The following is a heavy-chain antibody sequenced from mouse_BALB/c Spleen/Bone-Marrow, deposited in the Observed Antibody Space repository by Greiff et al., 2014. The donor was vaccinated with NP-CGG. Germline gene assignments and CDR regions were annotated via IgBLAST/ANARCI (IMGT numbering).Heavy chain of an antibody. V-gene: IGHV5-17*02. CDR1: GFTFSSFG. Sequence: EVKVVESGGGLVQPGRSRKLSCAASGFTFSSFGMHWVRQAPEKGLEWVAYISSGSSTIYYADTVMGRFTISRDNPKNTLFLQMTSLRSEDTAMYYCARSGSSSGYFDYWGRGTTLTVSS. CDR3: ARSGSSSGYFDY. CDR2: ISSGSSTI. D-gene: IGHD1-1*01. J-gene: IGHJ2*01.